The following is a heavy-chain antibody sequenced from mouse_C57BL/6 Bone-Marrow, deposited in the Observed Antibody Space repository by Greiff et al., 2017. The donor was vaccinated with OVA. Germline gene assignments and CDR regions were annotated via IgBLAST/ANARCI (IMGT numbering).Heavy chain of an antibody. J-gene: IGHJ2*01. Sequence: VQLQQPGAELVRPGASVTLSCKASGYTFTDYEMHWVKQTPVHGLEWIGAIDPETGGTTYNQKFKGKAILTADKSSSTAYMELRSLTSEDSAVYYCTRGGDSAGYCDYWGKGTTLTGS. D-gene: IGHD3-2*02. CDR3: TRGGDSAGYCDY. CDR2: IDPETGGT. CDR1: GYTFTDYE. V-gene: IGHV1-15*01.